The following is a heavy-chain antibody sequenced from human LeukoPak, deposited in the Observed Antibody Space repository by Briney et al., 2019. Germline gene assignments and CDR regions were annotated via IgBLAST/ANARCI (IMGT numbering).Heavy chain of an antibody. Sequence: PGGSLRLSCAASGFTFSSYGMHWARQAPGKGLEWVAFIRYDGSNKYYADSVKGRFTISRDNSKNTLYLQMNSLRAEDTAVYYCAKVRSYQLPIDYWGQGTLVTVSS. D-gene: IGHD2-2*01. CDR1: GFTFSSYG. CDR3: AKVRSYQLPIDY. CDR2: IRYDGSNK. J-gene: IGHJ4*02. V-gene: IGHV3-30*02.